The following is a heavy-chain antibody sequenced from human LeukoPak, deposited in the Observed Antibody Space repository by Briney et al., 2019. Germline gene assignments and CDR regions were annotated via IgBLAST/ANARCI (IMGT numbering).Heavy chain of an antibody. Sequence: PSETLSLTCTVSGGSMSGSYWSWTRQPPGKGLEWIGSIHYTGSTTYNPPLKSLHTTSLDTSKNQFSVKLTAVTAADTAVYCCAKGRVPGGYWGQGTLVTVSS. V-gene: IGHV4-59*01. J-gene: IGHJ1*01. CDR3: AKGRVPGGY. D-gene: IGHD1-1*01. CDR1: GGSMSGSY. CDR2: IHYTGST.